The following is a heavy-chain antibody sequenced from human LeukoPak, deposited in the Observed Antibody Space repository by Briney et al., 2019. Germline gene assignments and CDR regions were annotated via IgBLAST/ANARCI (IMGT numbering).Heavy chain of an antibody. CDR3: AISTSGSCSYDY. D-gene: IGHD1-26*01. V-gene: IGHV5-51*01. Sequence: GESLKISCQISGYTFTSYWIGWVRQMPGKGLEWMGIIYLGDSDTRYTPSFQGQVTISADKSISTAYLQWSSLKASDTAMYYCAISTSGSCSYDYWGQGTLVTVSS. J-gene: IGHJ4*02. CDR2: IYLGDSDT. CDR1: GYTFTSYW.